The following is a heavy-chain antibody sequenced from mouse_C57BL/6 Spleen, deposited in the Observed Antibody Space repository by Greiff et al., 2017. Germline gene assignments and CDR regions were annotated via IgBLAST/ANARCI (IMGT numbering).Heavy chain of an antibody. D-gene: IGHD1-1*01. CDR1: GYSITSGYY. CDR2: ISYDGSN. CDR3: ARGGYGSAWFAY. J-gene: IGHJ3*01. V-gene: IGHV3-6*01. Sequence: EVQLQQSGPGLVKPSQSLSLTCSVTGYSITSGYYWNWIRQFPGNKLEWMGYISYDGSNNYNPSLKNLISITRDTSKNQFFLKLNSVTTEDTATYYCARGGYGSAWFAYWGQGTLVTVSA.